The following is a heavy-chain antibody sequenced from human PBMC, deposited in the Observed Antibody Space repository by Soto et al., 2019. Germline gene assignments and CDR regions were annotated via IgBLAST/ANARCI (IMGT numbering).Heavy chain of an antibody. J-gene: IGHJ4*02. D-gene: IGHD2-2*02. CDR1: GGTFSSYA. V-gene: IGHV1-69*13. CDR3: AKSPDFFCSSANCYRYYFDY. Sequence: VKVSCKASGGTFSSYAISWVRQAPGQGLEWMGGIIPIFGTANYAQKFQGRVTITADKSTSTAYMELSSLRSEDTAVYYCAKSPDFFCSSANCYRYYFDYWSQGTLVTVSS. CDR2: IIPIFGTA.